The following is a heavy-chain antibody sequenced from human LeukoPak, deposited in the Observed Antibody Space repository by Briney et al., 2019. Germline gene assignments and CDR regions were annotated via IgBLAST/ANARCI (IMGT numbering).Heavy chain of an antibody. D-gene: IGHD3-10*01. J-gene: IGHJ4*02. Sequence: GRSLRLSCAASGFTFSSYGMHWVRQAPGKGLEWVAVISYDGSNKYYADSVKGRFTISRDNTKNSLFLQMNSLRAEDTAVYYCARVFEGVEDSWGQGTLVTVSS. CDR1: GFTFSSYG. CDR2: ISYDGSNK. CDR3: ARVFEGVEDS. V-gene: IGHV3-30*03.